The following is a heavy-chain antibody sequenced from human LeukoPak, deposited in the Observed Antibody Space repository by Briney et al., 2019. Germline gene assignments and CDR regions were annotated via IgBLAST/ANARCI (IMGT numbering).Heavy chain of an antibody. D-gene: IGHD6-13*01. CDR1: GGSISSYY. J-gene: IGHJ4*02. V-gene: IGHV4-59*08. CDR3: ARRIAAAGTRSSYYFDY. Sequence: SETLSLTCTVSGGSISSYYWGWIRQPPGKGLEWIGYIYYSGSTNYNPSLKSRVTISVDTSKNQFSLKLSTVTAADTAVYYCARRIAAAGTRSSYYFDYWGQGTLVTVSS. CDR2: IYYSGST.